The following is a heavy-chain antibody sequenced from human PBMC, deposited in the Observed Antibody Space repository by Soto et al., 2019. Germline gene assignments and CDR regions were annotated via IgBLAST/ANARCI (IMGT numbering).Heavy chain of an antibody. V-gene: IGHV5-51*01. CDR2: IYPGDSDT. Sequence: GESLKISCKGSGYSFTSYWIGWVRQMPGKGLEWMGIIYPGDSDTRYSPSFQGQVTISADKSISTAYLQWSSLKASDTAMYSCASSGVAARNVVSYYYYYYGMDVWGPGTPVTVSS. CDR1: GYSFTSYW. D-gene: IGHD6-6*01. J-gene: IGHJ6*02. CDR3: ASSGVAARNVVSYYYYYYGMDV.